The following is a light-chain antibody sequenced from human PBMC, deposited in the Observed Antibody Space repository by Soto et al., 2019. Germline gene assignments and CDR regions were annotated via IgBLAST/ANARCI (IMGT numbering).Light chain of an antibody. Sequence: QAFLTQTASVSGSPGQSITISCSGTIIDVGGTDHVSWYLQHPGEAPKLIIYDVGNRRSGVSNRFSGSKADNTATLTVSGLQAEDEAHYYCRSYTSLSTYVFGTGTKVTVL. CDR3: RSYTSLSTYV. CDR1: IIDVGGTDH. J-gene: IGLJ1*01. V-gene: IGLV2-14*03. CDR2: DVG.